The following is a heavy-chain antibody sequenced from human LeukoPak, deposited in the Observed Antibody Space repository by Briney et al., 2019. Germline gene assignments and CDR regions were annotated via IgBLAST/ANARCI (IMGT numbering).Heavy chain of an antibody. CDR2: IYYIGST. CDR3: ASLPYCSSTTCPLDY. J-gene: IGHJ4*02. CDR1: GGSISSYY. V-gene: IGHV4-59*01. Sequence: PSETLSLTCTVSGGSISSYYWSWIRQPPGKGLEWIGYIYYIGSTNYNPSLKSRVTISVDTSKNQFFLKLSSVTAADTAVYYCASLPYCSSTTCPLDYWGQGTLVTVSS. D-gene: IGHD2-2*01.